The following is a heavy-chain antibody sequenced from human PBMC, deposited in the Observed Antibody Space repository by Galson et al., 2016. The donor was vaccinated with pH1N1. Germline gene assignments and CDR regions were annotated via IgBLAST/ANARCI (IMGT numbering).Heavy chain of an antibody. D-gene: IGHD3-3*01. Sequence: SVKVSCKASGYTFTAYQIHWVRQAPGQGLEWMGWIKPNTGDTTSAQKFQGRVTMTSDTSINTAYIEVTSLTSDDTAVYYCARDWSGYFTTTHSWGQGTLVTVSS. CDR2: IKPNTGDT. CDR1: GYTFTAYQ. CDR3: ARDWSGYFTTTHS. J-gene: IGHJ4*02. V-gene: IGHV1-2*02.